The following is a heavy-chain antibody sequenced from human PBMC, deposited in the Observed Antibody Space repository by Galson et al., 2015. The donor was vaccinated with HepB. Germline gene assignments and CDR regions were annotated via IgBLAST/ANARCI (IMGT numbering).Heavy chain of an antibody. CDR3: SKADVAGGGLHYGLDV. CDR1: GFTFSFYD. D-gene: IGHD4-23*01. V-gene: IGHV3-33*06. J-gene: IGHJ6*02. CDR2: MWYDGGNK. Sequence: SLRLSCAASGFTFSFYDMHWVRQAPGQGLEWVGFMWYDGGNKYYADTVKGGFTISRDNSKNTLYLQMTSLRAEDTAVYYCSKADVAGGGLHYGLDVWGQGTTVTVSS.